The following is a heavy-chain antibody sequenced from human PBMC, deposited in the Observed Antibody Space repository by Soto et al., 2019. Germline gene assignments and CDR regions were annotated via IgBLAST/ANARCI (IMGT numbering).Heavy chain of an antibody. CDR3: AEVIYSGYGGFDP. CDR2: ISGSGGST. CDR1: GFTFSSYA. D-gene: IGHD5-12*01. Sequence: EVQLLESGGGLVQPGGSLRLSCAASGFTFSSYAVSWVRQAPGKGLEWVSAISGSGGSTYYADSVKGRFTISRDNSKNTLYLQMNSLRAEDTAVYYCAEVIYSGYGGFDPWGQGTLVTVSS. J-gene: IGHJ5*02. V-gene: IGHV3-23*01.